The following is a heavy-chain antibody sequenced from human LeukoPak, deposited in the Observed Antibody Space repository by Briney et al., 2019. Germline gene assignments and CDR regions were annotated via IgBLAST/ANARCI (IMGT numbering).Heavy chain of an antibody. CDR3: ARSYAGSSPPY. D-gene: IGHD6-6*01. Sequence: GGCLRLSCAASGFTVSGDNMSWVRQSQAKGLEWVATFHSGGDTYYADSVKGRFTISRDNAKNSLYLQMNSLRAEDTAVYYCARSYAGSSPPYWGQGTLVTVSS. J-gene: IGHJ4*02. V-gene: IGHV3-66*01. CDR2: FHSGGDT. CDR1: GFTVSGDN.